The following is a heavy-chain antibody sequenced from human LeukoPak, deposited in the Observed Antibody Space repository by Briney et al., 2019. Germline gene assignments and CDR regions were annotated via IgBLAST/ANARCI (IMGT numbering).Heavy chain of an antibody. V-gene: IGHV4-30-2*01. CDR2: IYHSGST. J-gene: IGHJ6*02. Sequence: SETLSLTCAVSGGSISSGGYSWSWIRQPPGKGLEWIGYIYHSGSTYYNPSLKSRVTISVDTSKNQFSLKLSSVTAADTAVYYCARHKGYYDSSGYYGPYYYYGMDVWGQGTTVTVSS. CDR1: GGSISSGGYS. D-gene: IGHD3-22*01. CDR3: ARHKGYYDSSGYYGPYYYYGMDV.